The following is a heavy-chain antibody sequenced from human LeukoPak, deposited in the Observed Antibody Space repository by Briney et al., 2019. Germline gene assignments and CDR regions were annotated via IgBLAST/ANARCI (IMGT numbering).Heavy chain of an antibody. CDR1: GYTFTNYG. D-gene: IGHD6-19*01. Sequence: ASVKVSCKASGYTFTNYGISWVRQAPGQGLEWMGWISVYNGNTKYAQKLQGRVTMTTETSTSTAYMELRNLRSDDTAAYHCARRSIRYSSTVGPWYFDLWGRGTLVTVSS. CDR2: ISVYNGNT. CDR3: ARRSIRYSSTVGPWYFDL. V-gene: IGHV1-18*01. J-gene: IGHJ2*01.